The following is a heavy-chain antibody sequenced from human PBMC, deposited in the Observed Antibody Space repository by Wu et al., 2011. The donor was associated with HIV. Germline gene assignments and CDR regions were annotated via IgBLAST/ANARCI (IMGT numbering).Heavy chain of an antibody. Sequence: QVQLVQSGAEVKKPGASVKVTCKASGYIFTNYYMYWVRQAPGQGLEWMGGIIPIFGTANYAQKFQGRVTITADKSTSTAYMELSSLRSEDTAMYYCARDLGGDEDYWGQGTLVTVSS. CDR3: ARDLGGDEDY. CDR1: GYIFTNYY. V-gene: IGHV1-69*06. CDR2: IIPIFGTA. D-gene: IGHD2-21*01. J-gene: IGHJ4*02.